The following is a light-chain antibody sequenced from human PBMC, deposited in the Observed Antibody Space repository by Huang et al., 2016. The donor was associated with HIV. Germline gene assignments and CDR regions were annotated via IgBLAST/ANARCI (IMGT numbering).Light chain of an antibody. V-gene: IGKV2-28*01. CDR2: LGA. CDR1: QSLLHDNQYNY. Sequence: IVMTQSPLSLPVTPGEPASMSCRSSQSLLHDNQYNYVDWYLQKPGQSPKVLIYLGANRAPGVPDRFSGSGSGTNFTLTINRVEAEDVGIYYCMQALQTPTFGGGTRVEIK. J-gene: IGKJ4*01. CDR3: MQALQTPT.